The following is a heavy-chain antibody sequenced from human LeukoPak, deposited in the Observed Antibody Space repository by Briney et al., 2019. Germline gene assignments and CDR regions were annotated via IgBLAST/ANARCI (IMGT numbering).Heavy chain of an antibody. V-gene: IGHV3-23*01. D-gene: IGHD4-11*01. CDR3: AASWKDNSNYLDDY. J-gene: IGHJ4*02. CDR1: GFTFSSYA. CDR2: ISGSGGST. Sequence: GGSLRLSCAASGFTFSSYAMSWVRQAPGKGLEWVSAISGSGGSTYYADSVKGRFTISRDNSKNTLYLQMNSLRVEDTAVYYCAASWKDNSNYLDDYWGQGTLVTVSS.